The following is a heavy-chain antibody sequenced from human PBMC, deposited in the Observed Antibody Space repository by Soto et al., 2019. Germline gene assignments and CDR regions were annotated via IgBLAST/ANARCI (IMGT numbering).Heavy chain of an antibody. J-gene: IGHJ4*02. D-gene: IGHD6-6*01. CDR2: VYYIGNT. V-gene: IGHV4-39*01. Sequence: LHRRGSGPGLVKPSKTRWPPCTVLGGPISGIPPSWAWFRQPPGRGLEWIGSVYYIGNTYYSPSLKTRVTISVDTSKNQFSLKLTSVTAADTALYYCAGQIYSSSGYYFDYWGQGTLVTVSS. CDR3: AGQIYSSSGYYFDY. CDR1: GGPISGIPPS.